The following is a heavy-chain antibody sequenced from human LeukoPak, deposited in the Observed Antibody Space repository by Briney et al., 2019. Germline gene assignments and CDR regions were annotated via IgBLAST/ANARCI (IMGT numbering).Heavy chain of an antibody. CDR2: ISSSSSTI. J-gene: IGHJ3*02. CDR1: GFTFSSYS. V-gene: IGHV3-48*01. D-gene: IGHD1-7*01. Sequence: PGGSLRLSCAASGFTFSSYSMNWVLQAPGKGLEWVSYISSSSSTIYYADSVKGRFTISRDNAKNSLYLQMNSLRAEDTAVYYCARVNWNYQGNAFDIWGQGTMVTVSS. CDR3: ARVNWNYQGNAFDI.